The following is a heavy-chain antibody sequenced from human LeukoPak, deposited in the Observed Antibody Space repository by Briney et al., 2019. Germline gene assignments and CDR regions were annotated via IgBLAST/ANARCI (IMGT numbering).Heavy chain of an antibody. CDR2: ISAGGGST. CDR3: AKRDSGLLDY. V-gene: IGHV3-23*01. Sequence: SYTLSCTATSFTSSSYGMYIVGQAPGKGMEWVSAISAGGGSTYYADSVKGRFTISRDISKNTLYLQMNSLRAEDTAVYYCAKRDSGLLDYWGQGTLVTVSS. D-gene: IGHD2-15*01. J-gene: IGHJ4*02. CDR1: SFTSSSYG.